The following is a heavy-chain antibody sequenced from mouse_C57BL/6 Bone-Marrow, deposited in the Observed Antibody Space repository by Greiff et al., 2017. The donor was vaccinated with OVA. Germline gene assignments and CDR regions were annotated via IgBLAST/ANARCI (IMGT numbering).Heavy chain of an antibody. D-gene: IGHD2-4*01. V-gene: IGHV2-2*01. J-gene: IGHJ1*03. CDR2: IWSGGST. CDR1: GFSLTSYG. Sequence: VQLQQSGPGLVQPSQSLSITCTVSGFSLTSYGVHWVRQSPGKGLEWLGGIWSGGSTDYNAAFISRLSISKDNSKSQVFFKMNSLQADDTAIYYCARNGYDYGWYFDVWGTGTTVTVSS. CDR3: ARNGYDYGWYFDV.